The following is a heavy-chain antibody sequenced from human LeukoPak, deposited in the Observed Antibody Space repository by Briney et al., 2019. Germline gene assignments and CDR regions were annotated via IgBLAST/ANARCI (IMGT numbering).Heavy chain of an antibody. V-gene: IGHV4-59*01. D-gene: IGHD2-2*01. CDR2: IYYSGST. CDR3: ARGADQDYFDY. J-gene: IGHJ4*02. CDR1: GGSISSYY. Sequence: SETLSLTCTVSGGSISSYYWSWIRQPPGKGLEWIGYIYYSGSTNYNPSLKSRVTISVDTSKNQFSLKLSSVTAADTAVYYCARGADQDYFDYWGQGTLVTVSS.